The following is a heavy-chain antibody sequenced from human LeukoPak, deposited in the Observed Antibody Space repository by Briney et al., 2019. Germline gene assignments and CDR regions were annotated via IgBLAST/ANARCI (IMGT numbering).Heavy chain of an antibody. Sequence: PGGSLRLSCAASGFTFSSYEMNWVRQAPGKGLEWVSYISSSGSTIYYADSVKGRFTISRDNAKNSLYLRMNSLRAEDTAVYYCARGWGYYDSSGYFYFDYWGQGTLVTVSS. CDR3: ARGWGYYDSSGYFYFDY. V-gene: IGHV3-48*03. J-gene: IGHJ4*02. D-gene: IGHD3-22*01. CDR1: GFTFSSYE. CDR2: ISSSGSTI.